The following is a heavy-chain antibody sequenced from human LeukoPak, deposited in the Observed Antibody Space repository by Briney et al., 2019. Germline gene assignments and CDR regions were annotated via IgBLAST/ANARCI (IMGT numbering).Heavy chain of an antibody. V-gene: IGHV3-23*01. D-gene: IGHD1-26*01. J-gene: IGHJ4*02. CDR1: GFTFSSYG. CDR3: ARDLRIVSGSYLDY. Sequence: PGGSLRLSCAASGFTFSSYGMSWVRQAPGKGLEWVSAISGSGGSTYYADSVKGRFTISRDNSKNTLYLQMNSLRAEDTAIYYCARDLRIVSGSYLDYWGQGTLVTVSS. CDR2: ISGSGGST.